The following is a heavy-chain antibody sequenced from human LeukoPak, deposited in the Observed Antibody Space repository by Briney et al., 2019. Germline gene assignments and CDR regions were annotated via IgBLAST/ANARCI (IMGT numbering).Heavy chain of an antibody. CDR2: IKSNTDGGTT. J-gene: IGHJ4*02. CDR3: TTDWFTMIVV. V-gene: IGHV3-15*01. D-gene: IGHD3-22*01. Sequence: GGSLRLSCAASGFTFSNAWMSWVRQAPGKGLELVGRIKSNTDGGTTDYAAPVKGRFTISRDDSKNTLYLQLNSLKTEDTAVYYCTTDWFTMIVVGGQGTLVTVSS. CDR1: GFTFSNAW.